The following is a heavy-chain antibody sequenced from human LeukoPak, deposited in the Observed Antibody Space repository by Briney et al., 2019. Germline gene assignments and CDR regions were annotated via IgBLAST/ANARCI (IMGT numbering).Heavy chain of an antibody. Sequence: PGGSLRLSCAASGFTFSSYAMSWVRQAPGKGLEWVSAISGSGGSTYYADSVKGRFTISRDNSKNTLYLQMNSLRAEDAAVYYCAKDLWSGYSSGFFDYWGQGTLVTVSS. D-gene: IGHD3-3*01. V-gene: IGHV3-23*01. CDR3: AKDLWSGYSSGFFDY. J-gene: IGHJ4*02. CDR1: GFTFSSYA. CDR2: ISGSGGST.